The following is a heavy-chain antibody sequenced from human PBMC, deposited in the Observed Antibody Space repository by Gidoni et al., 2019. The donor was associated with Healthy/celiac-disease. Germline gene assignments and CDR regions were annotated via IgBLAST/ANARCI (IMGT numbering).Heavy chain of an antibody. CDR2: ISYDGSNK. V-gene: IGHV3-30*18. CDR3: AKDRTTTVYSFGFDY. J-gene: IGHJ4*01. CDR1: GFTFSSYG. Sequence: QVQLVESGGGVVQPVRSLRLSCAASGFTFSSYGMHWVRPAPGKGLEWVAVISYDGSNKYYADSVKGRFTISRDNSKNTLYLQMNSLRAEDTAVYYCAKDRTTTVYSFGFDYWGQGTLVTVSS. D-gene: IGHD4-4*01.